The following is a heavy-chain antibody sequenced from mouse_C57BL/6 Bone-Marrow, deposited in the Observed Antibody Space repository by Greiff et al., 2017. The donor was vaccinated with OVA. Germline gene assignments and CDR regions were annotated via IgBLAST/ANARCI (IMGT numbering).Heavy chain of an antibody. CDR1: GFNIKDDY. V-gene: IGHV14-4*01. D-gene: IGHD2-5*01. J-gene: IGHJ4*01. CDR3: TPFYYSNDYAMDY. Sequence: EVQLQQSGAELVRPGASVKLSCTASGFNIKDDYMHWVKQRPEQGLEWIGWIDPENGDTEYASKFQGKATITADTSSNTAYLQLSSLTSEDTAVYYWTPFYYSNDYAMDYWGQGTSVTVSS. CDR2: IDPENGDT.